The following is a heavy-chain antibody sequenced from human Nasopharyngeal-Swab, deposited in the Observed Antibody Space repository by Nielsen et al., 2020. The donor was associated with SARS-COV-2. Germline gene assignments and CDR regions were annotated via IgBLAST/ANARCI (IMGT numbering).Heavy chain of an antibody. J-gene: IGHJ4*02. CDR2: ISGGGTT. Sequence: GGSLRLSCAASGFTFSSYWMTWVRQAPGKGLEWVSYISGGGTTYYADSVKGRFTVSRDNSRNTLYLQVNSLRVEDTAVYYCAKARGGTYNYYFDYWGQGTLVTVSS. CDR1: GFTFSSYW. V-gene: IGHV3-23*01. D-gene: IGHD1-1*01. CDR3: AKARGGTYNYYFDY.